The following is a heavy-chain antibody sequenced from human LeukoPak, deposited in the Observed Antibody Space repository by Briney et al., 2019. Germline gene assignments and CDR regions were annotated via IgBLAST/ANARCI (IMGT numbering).Heavy chain of an antibody. CDR2: INYSGST. CDR1: GGSISSSNYY. V-gene: IGHV4-39*01. J-gene: IGHJ4*02. Sequence: SETLSLTCTVSGGSISSSNYYWAWIRQAPGKGLEWIGSINYSGSTHYNPSLKSRVTISVDTSKNQFSLKLSSVTAADTAVYYCAKLEVTVTDNFDYWGQGTLVTVSS. CDR3: AKLEVTVTDNFDY. D-gene: IGHD4-17*01.